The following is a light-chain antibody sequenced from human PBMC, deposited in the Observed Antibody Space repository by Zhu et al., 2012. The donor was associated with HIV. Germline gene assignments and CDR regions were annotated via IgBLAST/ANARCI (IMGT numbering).Light chain of an antibody. Sequence: DIQLTQSPSFLSASVGDRVTITCRASQGIANYLAWYQQKPGKAPKLLIYTASTLQTGVPSRFSGSRSGTEFTLTINSLQPEDFATYYCQKLNSYPLTFGQGHDWRLN. J-gene: IGKJ5*01. V-gene: IGKV1-9*01. CDR1: QGIANY. CDR2: TAS. CDR3: QKLNSYPLT.